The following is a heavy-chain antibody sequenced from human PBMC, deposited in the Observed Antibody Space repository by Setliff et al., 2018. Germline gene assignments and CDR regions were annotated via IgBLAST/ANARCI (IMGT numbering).Heavy chain of an antibody. CDR2: ITHSGIT. J-gene: IGHJ4*02. V-gene: IGHV4-34*01. CDR3: VRHWGGGYSYVRGFGYFDS. CDR1: GGSFSGYY. Sequence: PSETLSLTCAVYGGSFSGYYWPWIRQSPGQGLEWIGEITHSGITNYNQSLKSRVTISKDTSKNQFSLKLSSVTAADTSIYYCVRHWGGGYSYVRGFGYFDSWGRGTPVTVSS. D-gene: IGHD5-18*01.